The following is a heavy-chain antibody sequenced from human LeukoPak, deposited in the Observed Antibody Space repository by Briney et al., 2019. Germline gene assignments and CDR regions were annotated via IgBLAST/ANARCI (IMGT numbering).Heavy chain of an antibody. Sequence: GGSLRLSCAASGFTFSSYEMNWVRQAPGKGLEWVSYISSSGSTIYYADSVKGRFTISRDNAKNSLYLQMNSLRAEDTAVYYCARDRYDYVWGSYRFDYWGQGTLVTVS. CDR1: GFTFSSYE. D-gene: IGHD3-16*02. V-gene: IGHV3-48*03. CDR3: ARDRYDYVWGSYRFDY. CDR2: ISSSGSTI. J-gene: IGHJ4*02.